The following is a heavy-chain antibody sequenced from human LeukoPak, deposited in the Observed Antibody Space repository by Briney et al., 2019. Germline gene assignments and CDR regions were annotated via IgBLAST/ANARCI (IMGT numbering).Heavy chain of an antibody. J-gene: IGHJ4*02. CDR2: ISGSGGST. Sequence: GGSLRLSCAASGFTFSSYAMSWVRQAPGKGLEWVSAISGSGGSTYYADSVKGRFTISRDNSKNTLYLQMNSLRAEDTAVYYCARRGGIRGGWYGYYFDYWGQGTLVTVPS. CDR1: GFTFSSYA. V-gene: IGHV3-23*01. CDR3: ARRGGIRGGWYGYYFDY. D-gene: IGHD6-19*01.